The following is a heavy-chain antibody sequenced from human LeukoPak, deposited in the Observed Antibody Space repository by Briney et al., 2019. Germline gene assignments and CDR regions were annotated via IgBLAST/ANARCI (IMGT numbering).Heavy chain of an antibody. Sequence: GASVKVSCKASGYTFTGYYMHWVRQAPGQGLEWMGWINPNSGGTNYAQKFQGRVTMTRDTSISTAYMELRSLRSDDTAVYYCASSSRDSYDPLDYWGQGTLVTVSS. CDR3: ASSSRDSYDPLDY. CDR2: INPNSGGT. CDR1: GYTFTGYY. J-gene: IGHJ4*02. D-gene: IGHD3-3*01. V-gene: IGHV1-2*02.